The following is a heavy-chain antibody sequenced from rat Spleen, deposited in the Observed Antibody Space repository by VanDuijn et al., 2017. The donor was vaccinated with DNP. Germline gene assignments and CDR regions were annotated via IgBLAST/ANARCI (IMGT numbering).Heavy chain of an antibody. V-gene: IGHV2-32*01. J-gene: IGHJ1*01. CDR3: TRDPNSSYWFFDF. Sequence: QVQLKESGPGLVQPSQTLSLTCTVSGFSFTHYPVPWVRQPPGKGLEWMGVRWSDGDTSYNSALKSRLSINRDTSKNQVFLKMNSLQTDDTGTYYCTRDPNSSYWFFDFWGPGTMVTVYS. CDR1: GFSFTHYP. CDR2: RWSDGDT. D-gene: IGHD3-6*01.